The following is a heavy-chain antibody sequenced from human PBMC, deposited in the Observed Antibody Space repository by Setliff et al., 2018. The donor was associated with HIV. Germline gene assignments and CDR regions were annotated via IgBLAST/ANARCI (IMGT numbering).Heavy chain of an antibody. D-gene: IGHD6-13*01. J-gene: IGHJ5*02. CDR3: ASLRRSSWYPWFDP. V-gene: IGHV4-34*01. Sequence: SETLSLTCTVYGESVSGYYWTWIRQPPGKGLEWIGEIHHSGSTNYNPSLKSRVTISVDTSKNQFSLKLTSVTAADTAVYYCASLRRSSWYPWFDPWGQGNLVTVSS. CDR2: IHHSGST. CDR1: GESVSGYY.